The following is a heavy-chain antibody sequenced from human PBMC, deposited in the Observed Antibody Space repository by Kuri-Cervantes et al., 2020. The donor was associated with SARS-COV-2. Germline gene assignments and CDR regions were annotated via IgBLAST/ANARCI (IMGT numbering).Heavy chain of an antibody. D-gene: IGHD3-10*01. J-gene: IGHJ6*02. CDR3: ARGMVRGVIQYYYYGMDV. Sequence: ASVKVSCKASGYTFSGGYYMYWVQQAPGQGLEWMGWINPNSGGTNYAQKFQGWVTMTRDTSISTAYMELSRLRSDDTAVYYCARGMVRGVIQYYYYGMDVWGQGTTVTVSS. CDR1: GYTFSGGYY. CDR2: INPNSGGT. V-gene: IGHV1-2*04.